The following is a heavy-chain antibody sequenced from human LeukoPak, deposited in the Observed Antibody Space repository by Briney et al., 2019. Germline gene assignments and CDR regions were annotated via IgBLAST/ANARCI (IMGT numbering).Heavy chain of an antibody. V-gene: IGHV3-11*04. CDR2: TSSRETTI. Sequence: GGSLRLSCAASGFIFTEYYMSWVRQAPGKGPEWIASTSSRETTIQYADSVRGRFTISRDNGKNSLYLQMNSLRAEDTAVYYCARDGGSGSFFDYWGQGTLVTVSS. J-gene: IGHJ4*02. D-gene: IGHD1-26*01. CDR3: ARDGGSGSFFDY. CDR1: GFIFTEYY.